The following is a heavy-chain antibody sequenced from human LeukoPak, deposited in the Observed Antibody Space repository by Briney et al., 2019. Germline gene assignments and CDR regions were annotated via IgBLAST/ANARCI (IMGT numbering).Heavy chain of an antibody. J-gene: IGHJ4*02. V-gene: IGHV4-4*02. D-gene: IGHD3-22*01. CDR1: GGSISSSYW. Sequence: SETLSLTCAVSGGSISSSYWWSWVRQPPGKGLEWIGEIFHSGSTNFNPSLKSRVTISVDKSKNHFSLKLTSVTAADTAVYYCARDTGGYYDSSGYYSDFDYWGQGTLVTVSS. CDR3: ARDTGGYYDSSGYYSDFDY. CDR2: IFHSGST.